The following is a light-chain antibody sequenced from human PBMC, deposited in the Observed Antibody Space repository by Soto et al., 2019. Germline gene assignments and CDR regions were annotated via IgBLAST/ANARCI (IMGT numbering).Light chain of an antibody. J-gene: IGKJ2*01. CDR1: QTVSSH. CDR2: AAS. V-gene: IGKV1-39*01. Sequence: DIQMTQSPSSLSASVGDRVTITCRASQTVSSHLNWYQQKPGKAPKLLIYAASSLHSGVPSRFSGSGSGTDFTLTISSLQPEDSATYYCQQSYSAWNTFGQGTKLEIK. CDR3: QQSYSAWNT.